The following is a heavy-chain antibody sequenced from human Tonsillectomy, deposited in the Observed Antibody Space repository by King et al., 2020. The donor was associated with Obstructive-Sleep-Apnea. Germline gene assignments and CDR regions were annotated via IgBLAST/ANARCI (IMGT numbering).Heavy chain of an antibody. V-gene: IGHV3-43D*03. D-gene: IGHD3-9*01. CDR3: AKDNALRYFDWSLAN. CDR1: GFTFDDYA. CDR2: INCHGDST. Sequence: QLVQSGGVVMQPGGSLRLSCAASGFTFDDYAMHWVRQAPGKGLEGVSIINCHGDSTYYADSVKGRFTISRDNSKNSLYLHMNSLRTEDTALYYCAKDNALRYFDWSLANWGQGTLVAVSS. J-gene: IGHJ4*02.